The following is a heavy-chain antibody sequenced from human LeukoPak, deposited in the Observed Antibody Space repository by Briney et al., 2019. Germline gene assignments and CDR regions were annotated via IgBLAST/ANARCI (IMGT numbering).Heavy chain of an antibody. Sequence: ETSETLSLTCSVSGYSISSAYYWGWIRQPPGQGLEWIGTMYHSGSTNYNPSLKSRVTISVDTSKNQFSLKLSSVTAADTAVYYCARDTLITMTMDYWGQGTLVTVSS. V-gene: IGHV4-38-2*02. CDR2: MYHSGST. J-gene: IGHJ4*02. CDR1: GYSISSAYY. D-gene: IGHD3-22*01. CDR3: ARDTLITMTMDY.